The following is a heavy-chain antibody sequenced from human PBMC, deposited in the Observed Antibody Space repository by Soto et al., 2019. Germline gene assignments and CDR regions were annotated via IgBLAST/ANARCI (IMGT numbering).Heavy chain of an antibody. CDR3: ARVLPGRGFLDY. CDR1: GFTFSNYA. D-gene: IGHD3-3*01. Sequence: QVQLVESGGGVVQPGRSLRPSCAASGFTFSNYAMHWVRQAPGKGLEWVAVISYDGNNKYYADSVKGRFTISRDNYKNTLFLQMNSLRPEDTVVYYCARVLPGRGFLDYWGQGTLVTVPS. CDR2: ISYDGNNK. V-gene: IGHV3-30-3*01. J-gene: IGHJ4*02.